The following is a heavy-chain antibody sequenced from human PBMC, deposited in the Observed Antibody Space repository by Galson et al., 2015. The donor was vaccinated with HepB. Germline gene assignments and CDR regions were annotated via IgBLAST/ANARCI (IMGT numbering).Heavy chain of an antibody. CDR3: ARSSMVRGVTPNTFNYYYGMDV. Sequence: SVKVSCKASGGTYSSYAISWVRQAPGQGLEWMGGIIPIFGTANYAQKFQGRVTITADKSTSTAYMELSSLRSEDTAVYYCARSSMVRGVTPNTFNYYYGMDVWGQGTTVTVSS. CDR1: GGTYSSYA. J-gene: IGHJ6*02. CDR2: IIPIFGTA. D-gene: IGHD3-10*01. V-gene: IGHV1-69*06.